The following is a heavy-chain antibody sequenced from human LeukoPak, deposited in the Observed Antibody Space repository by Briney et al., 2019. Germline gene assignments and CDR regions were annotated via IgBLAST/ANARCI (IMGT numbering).Heavy chain of an antibody. CDR1: GGTFSSYA. J-gene: IGHJ3*02. V-gene: IGHV1-69*13. CDR3: ARGLCSTSCYSAFDX. CDR2: IIPIFGTA. D-gene: IGHD2-2*02. Sequence: GASVKVSCKASGGTFSSYAISWVRQAPGQGLEWMGGIIPIFGTANYAQKFQGRVTITADESTSTAYMELSSLRSEDTAVYYCARGLCSTSCYSAFDXWGQGTMVTVSS.